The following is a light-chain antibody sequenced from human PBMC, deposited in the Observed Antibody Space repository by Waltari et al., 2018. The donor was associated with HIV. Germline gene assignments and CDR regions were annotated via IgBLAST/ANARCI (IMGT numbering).Light chain of an antibody. J-gene: IGLJ3*02. Sequence: QSVLTQPPSASGTPGQRVTISCSGSRSNIGNNDVSWFQQLPGTAPKLLIYRKNQRPVGVPDRLTGSKSGTSVALAISGLGFEDEAEYYCDAWEDSLSGRVFGGVTKLTVL. CDR3: DAWEDSLSGRV. CDR1: RSNIGNND. CDR2: RKN. V-gene: IGLV1-47*01.